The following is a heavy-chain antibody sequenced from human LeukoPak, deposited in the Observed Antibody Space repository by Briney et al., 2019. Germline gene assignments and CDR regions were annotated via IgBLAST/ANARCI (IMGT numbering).Heavy chain of an antibody. J-gene: IGHJ4*02. D-gene: IGHD2-2*01. V-gene: IGHV1-2*02. CDR2: INLNSGGT. CDR1: GYIFTGHY. Sequence: GASVKVSCKASGYIFTGHYIHWVRQTPGQGFEWMGWINLNSGGTKYAQKFEGRVTVTRDTSISTAYMELSRLSSDDTTVYYCARDYARYCSTGRCNFFDYWGQGTLVTVSS. CDR3: ARDYARYCSTGRCNFFDY.